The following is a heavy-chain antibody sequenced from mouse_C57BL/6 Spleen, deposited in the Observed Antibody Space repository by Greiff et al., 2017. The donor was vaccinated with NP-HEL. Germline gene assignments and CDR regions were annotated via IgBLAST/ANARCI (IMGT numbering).Heavy chain of an antibody. CDR2: IDPETGGT. CDR1: GYTFTDYE. D-gene: IGHD1-1*01. CDR3: TLYYGSSYEGAMDY. Sequence: QVQLKESGAELVRPGASVTLSCKASGYTFTDYEMHWVKQTPVHGLEWIGAIDPETGGTAYNQKFKGKAILTADKSSSTAYMELRSLTSEDSAVYYCTLYYGSSYEGAMDYWGQGTSVTVSS. V-gene: IGHV1-15*01. J-gene: IGHJ4*01.